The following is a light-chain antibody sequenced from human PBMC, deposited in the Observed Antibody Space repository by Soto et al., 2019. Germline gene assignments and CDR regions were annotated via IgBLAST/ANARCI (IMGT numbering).Light chain of an antibody. Sequence: EIVLTQSPGTLSLSPGARATIYCRASQSVSNNYLAWYQQKSGQAPRLIIYGAFSRANGIPVRFSGSTSGTDCTLIISRLEPEDVAVYYCQQYGSLPKTLAQGTKVDIK. CDR3: QQYGSLPKT. CDR2: GAF. J-gene: IGKJ1*01. CDR1: QSVSNNY. V-gene: IGKV3-20*01.